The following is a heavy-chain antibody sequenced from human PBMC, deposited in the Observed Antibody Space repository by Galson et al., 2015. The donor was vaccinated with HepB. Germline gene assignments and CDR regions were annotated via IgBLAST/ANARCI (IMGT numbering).Heavy chain of an antibody. D-gene: IGHD6-19*01. CDR3: AKNRGGGGWYWGYYFDY. J-gene: IGHJ4*02. CDR1: GFTFSINA. CDR2: ISSSGDST. Sequence: SLRLSCAVSGFTFSINAMSWVRQAPGKGLEWVSVISSSGDSTYNADSVKGRFTISRDNSKNTLYLQMNTLRVEDTAVYYCAKNRGGGGWYWGYYFDYWGQGTLVTVSS. V-gene: IGHV3-23*01.